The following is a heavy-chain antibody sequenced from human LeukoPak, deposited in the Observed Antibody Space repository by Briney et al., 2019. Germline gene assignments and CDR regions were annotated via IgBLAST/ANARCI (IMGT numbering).Heavy chain of an antibody. CDR1: GGSISSYY. CDR3: AREEIRSWFDP. J-gene: IGHJ5*02. V-gene: IGHV4-4*07. D-gene: IGHD5-24*01. Sequence: SETLSLTCTVSGGSISSYYWSWIRQPAGKGLEWIGRIYTSGSTNYNPSLKSRVTISVDTSKNQFSLKLSSVTTADTAVYYCAREEIRSWFDPWGQGTLVTVSS. CDR2: IYTSGST.